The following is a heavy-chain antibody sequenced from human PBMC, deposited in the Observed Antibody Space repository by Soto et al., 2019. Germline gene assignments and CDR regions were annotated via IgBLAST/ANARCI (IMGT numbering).Heavy chain of an antibody. V-gene: IGHV3-48*03. J-gene: IGHJ4*02. CDR2: INYSGGTE. CDR3: ASEGRGFDWLYALDF. CDR1: GFIFSDYD. Sequence: ELQLVESGGGLVQPGGSLRLSCSSSGFIFSDYDMNWVRQAPGKGLEWISYINYSGGTEYYADSLKGRFTISRDNAKKPLFLQMNSLRAEDTAIYFCASEGRGFDWLYALDFWGQGTPVTVSS. D-gene: IGHD3-9*01.